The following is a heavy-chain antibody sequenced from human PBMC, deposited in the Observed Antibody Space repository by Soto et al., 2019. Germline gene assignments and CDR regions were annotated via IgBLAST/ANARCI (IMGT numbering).Heavy chain of an antibody. Sequence: QVQLQESGPGLVKPSQTLSLTCTVSGGSISSGDYYWSWIRQPPGKGLEWIGYIYYSGSTYYNPSLKSRVTISVDTSKNQFSLKLSSVTAADTAVYYCARGLSFLEWSYYFDYWGQGTLVTVSS. CDR1: GGSISSGDYY. J-gene: IGHJ4*02. CDR3: ARGLSFLEWSYYFDY. D-gene: IGHD3-3*01. V-gene: IGHV4-30-4*01. CDR2: IYYSGST.